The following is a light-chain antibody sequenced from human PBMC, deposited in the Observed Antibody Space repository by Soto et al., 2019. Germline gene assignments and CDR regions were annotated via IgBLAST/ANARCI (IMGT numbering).Light chain of an antibody. CDR1: QSVSST. Sequence: ERVMTQSPATLSVSPGERATLSCRASQSVSSTLAWYQQKPGQAPRLLIYGASTRATGIPARFSGSGSGTEFTLTISSLQSEDFAVYYCQQYNNWITFGQGTRLEI. CDR3: QQYNNWIT. V-gene: IGKV3-15*01. CDR2: GAS. J-gene: IGKJ5*01.